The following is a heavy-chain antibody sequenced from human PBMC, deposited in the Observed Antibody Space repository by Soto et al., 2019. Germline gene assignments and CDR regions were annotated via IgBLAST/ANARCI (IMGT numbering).Heavy chain of an antibody. CDR3: AKDTSNYYDSSGYLDY. Sequence: GGSLRLSCAASGFTFSSYGMHWVRQAPGKGLEWVAVIAYDGSNKNYADSVKGRFTISRDNSKNTLYLQMNSLRAEDTAVYYCAKDTSNYYDSSGYLDYWGQGPLVTVSS. J-gene: IGHJ4*02. V-gene: IGHV3-30*18. CDR2: IAYDGSNK. D-gene: IGHD3-22*01. CDR1: GFTFSSYG.